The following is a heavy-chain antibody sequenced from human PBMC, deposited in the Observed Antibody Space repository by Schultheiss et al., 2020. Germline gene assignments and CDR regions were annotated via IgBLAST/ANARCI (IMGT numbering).Heavy chain of an antibody. V-gene: IGHV4-4*02. D-gene: IGHD3-22*01. Sequence: SETLSLTCAVSGGSISSNNWWSWVRQPPGKGLEWIGEIYHSGGTNYNPSLKSRVTISVDKSKNQFSLRLTSVTAADTAVYYCARSTYYYDRGWFDPWGQGTLVTVSS. CDR1: GGSISSNNW. J-gene: IGHJ5*02. CDR2: IYHSGGT. CDR3: ARSTYYYDRGWFDP.